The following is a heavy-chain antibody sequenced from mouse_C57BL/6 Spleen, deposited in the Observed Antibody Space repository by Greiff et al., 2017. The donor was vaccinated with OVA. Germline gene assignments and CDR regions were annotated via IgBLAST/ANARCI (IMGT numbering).Heavy chain of an antibody. CDR1: GFNIKDYY. CDR3: AATTVVARYYFDY. D-gene: IGHD1-1*01. Sequence: VQLKQSGAELVKPGASVKLSCTASGFNIKDYYMHWVKQRTEQGLEWIGRIDPEDGETKYAPKFQGKATITADTSSNTAYLQLSSLTSEDTAVYYCAATTVVARYYFDYWGQGTTLTVSS. J-gene: IGHJ2*01. CDR2: IDPEDGET. V-gene: IGHV14-2*01.